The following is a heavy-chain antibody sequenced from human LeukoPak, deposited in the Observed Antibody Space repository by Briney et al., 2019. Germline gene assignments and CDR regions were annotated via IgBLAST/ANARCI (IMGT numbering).Heavy chain of an antibody. Sequence: ASVTVSCKTSGYDFGGFAVSWVRQAPGQDVEWMGWISGYNGRTNYLQKFQDGFTMTIDTSTTTVFMELRSLTSDDTDVYYCARVLSPGTQQLVPSYYYGLDVWGQGTTVTVSS. J-gene: IGHJ6*02. CDR2: ISGYNGRT. V-gene: IGHV1-18*01. CDR1: GYDFGGFA. D-gene: IGHD6-13*01. CDR3: ARVLSPGTQQLVPSYYYGLDV.